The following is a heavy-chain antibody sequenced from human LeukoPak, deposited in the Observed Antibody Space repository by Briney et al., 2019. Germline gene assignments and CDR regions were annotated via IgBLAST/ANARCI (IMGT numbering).Heavy chain of an antibody. CDR3: ARGLETITGANFDP. Sequence: KPSETLSLTCAVYGGSFSGYYWSWIRQPPGKGLEWIGYIFYRGSTIYNPSLTSRVTISIDTSRKQFSLKLTSVTAADTAVYYCARGLETITGANFDPWGRGTLVTVSS. V-gene: IGHV4-59*01. J-gene: IGHJ5*02. D-gene: IGHD1-14*01. CDR1: GGSFSGYY. CDR2: IFYRGST.